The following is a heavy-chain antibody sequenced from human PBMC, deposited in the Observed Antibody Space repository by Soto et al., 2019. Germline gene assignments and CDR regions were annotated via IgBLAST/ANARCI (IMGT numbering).Heavy chain of an antibody. Sequence: QVQLVQSGAEVKKPGASVKVSCKASGYTFTSYYMHWVRQAPGQGLEWMGIINPSGGSTSYAQKFQGRVPMTRDTSTSTVYMELSSLRSEDTAVYYCARDGDCSGGSCYWGGRPFDPWGQGTLVTVSS. CDR1: GYTFTSYY. D-gene: IGHD2-15*01. J-gene: IGHJ5*02. V-gene: IGHV1-46*01. CDR3: ARDGDCSGGSCYWGGRPFDP. CDR2: INPSGGST.